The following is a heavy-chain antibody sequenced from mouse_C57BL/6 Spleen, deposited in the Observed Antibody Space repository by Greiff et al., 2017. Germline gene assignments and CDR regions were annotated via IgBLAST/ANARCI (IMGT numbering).Heavy chain of an antibody. V-gene: IGHV1-64*01. CDR3: ARGDDGYYPWFAY. D-gene: IGHD2-3*01. CDR2: IHPNSGST. J-gene: IGHJ3*01. CDR1: GYTFTSYW. Sequence: VQLQQPEAELVKPGASVKLSCKASGYTFTSYWMHWVKQRPGQGLEWIGMIHPNSGSTNYNEKFKSKATLTVDKSSSTAYMQLSSLTSEDSAVYYCARGDDGYYPWFAYWGQGTLVTVSA.